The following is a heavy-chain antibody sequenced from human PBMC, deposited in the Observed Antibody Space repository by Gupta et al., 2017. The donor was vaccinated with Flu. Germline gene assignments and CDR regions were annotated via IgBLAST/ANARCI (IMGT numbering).Heavy chain of an antibody. CDR2: IYYSGST. V-gene: IGHV4-59*01. D-gene: IGHD6-6*01. J-gene: IGHJ4*02. CDR1: GGSISSYY. Sequence: QVQLQESGPGLVKPSETLSLTCTVSGGSISSYYWSWIRQPPGKGLEWIGYIYYSGSTNYNPALKSRVTISVDTAKKQCSLKMRSVTAADTAVYYFARNNRAARAYIDYGGQGTMVTVYS. CDR3: ARNNRAARAYIDY.